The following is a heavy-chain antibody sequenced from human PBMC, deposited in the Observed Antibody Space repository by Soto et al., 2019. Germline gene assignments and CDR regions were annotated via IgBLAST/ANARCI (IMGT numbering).Heavy chain of an antibody. Sequence: EVQLVETGGGLIQPGGSLRLSCVASGLTVSSNYMNWVRQAPGKGLEWVSVLYSGGSTHYAGSVKGRFIISRDNPKNTLYLQMNSLRAEDTAVYYCARDRPGDEGDACDLCGHGTVVTVSS. CDR2: LYSGGST. J-gene: IGHJ3*01. CDR3: ARDRPGDEGDACDL. V-gene: IGHV3-53*02. D-gene: IGHD3-10*01. CDR1: GLTVSSNY.